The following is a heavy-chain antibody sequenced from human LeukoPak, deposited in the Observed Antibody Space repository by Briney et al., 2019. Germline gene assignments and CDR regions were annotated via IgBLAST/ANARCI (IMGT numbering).Heavy chain of an antibody. D-gene: IGHD6-13*01. J-gene: IGHJ2*01. Sequence: AASVKVSCKASGYTFTSYDINWVRQATGQGLEWMGWMNPNSGNTGYAQKFQGRVTMTRNTSISTAYMELSSLRSEDTAVYYCARGLGVAGRSCFDLWGRGTLVTVSS. CDR1: GYTFTSYD. CDR2: MNPNSGNT. V-gene: IGHV1-8*01. CDR3: ARGLGVAGRSCFDL.